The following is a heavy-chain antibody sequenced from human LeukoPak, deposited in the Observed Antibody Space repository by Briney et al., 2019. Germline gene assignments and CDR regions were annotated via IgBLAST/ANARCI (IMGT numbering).Heavy chain of an antibody. CDR2: ISSTSTYI. Sequence: PGGSLRLSCAAYGFTFRDDNMNWVRQGRGKGLEWVSSISSTSTYIYYADSLKGRFTISRDNAKNSVYLQMNSLRADDTAVYYCARVLNYFEYWGQGTLVTVSS. J-gene: IGHJ4*02. CDR3: ARVLNYFEY. CDR1: GFTFRDDN. V-gene: IGHV3-21*01.